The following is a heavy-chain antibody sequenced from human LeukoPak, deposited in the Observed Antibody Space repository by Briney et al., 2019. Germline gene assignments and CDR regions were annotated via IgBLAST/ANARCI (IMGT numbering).Heavy chain of an antibody. D-gene: IGHD5-24*01. CDR2: IRPSGST. Sequence: GASVTVSCTASGYSFTSYYIHWVRQAPGQGLEYMGIIRPSGSTAYAQRFQGRVTMTRDTSTSAVYMELSSLRSEDTAVYYCARSGWLQGSFDYWGQGTLVTVSS. V-gene: IGHV1-46*01. J-gene: IGHJ4*02. CDR1: GYSFTSYY. CDR3: ARSGWLQGSFDY.